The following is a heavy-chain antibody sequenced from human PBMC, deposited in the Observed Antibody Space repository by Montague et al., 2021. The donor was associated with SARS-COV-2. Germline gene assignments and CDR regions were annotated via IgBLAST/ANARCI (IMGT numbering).Heavy chain of an antibody. CDR1: GGSISSRSYY. V-gene: IGHV4-39*01. Sequence: TLSLTCTVSGGSISSRSYYWGWIRQPSGKGLEWIGSIYYSGSTYYNPSLKSRVTISVDTSKNQFSLKLSSVTAADTAVYYCARLRGDYGGTYDTFDIWGQGTMVTVSS. CDR3: ARLRGDYGGTYDTFDI. D-gene: IGHD4-23*01. J-gene: IGHJ3*02. CDR2: IYYSGST.